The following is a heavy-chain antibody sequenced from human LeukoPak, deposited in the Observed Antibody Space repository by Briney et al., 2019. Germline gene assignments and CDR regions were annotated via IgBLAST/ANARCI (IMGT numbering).Heavy chain of an antibody. CDR2: ISGNDGNT. CDR3: ARTHCGITSCSHDAFDM. V-gene: IGHV1-18*01. CDR1: GYTFTRFG. D-gene: IGHD2-2*01. J-gene: IGHJ3*02. Sequence: ASVKVSCKASGYTFTRFGISWVRQAPGQGLEWMGWISGNDGNTNYAQKVQGRVTVTTDTSTSTAYMELRSLRSDDTAVYYCARTHCGITSCSHDAFDMWGQGTMVSVSS.